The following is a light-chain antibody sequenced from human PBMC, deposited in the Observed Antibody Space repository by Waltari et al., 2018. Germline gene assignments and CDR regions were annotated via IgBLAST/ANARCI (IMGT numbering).Light chain of an antibody. CDR1: RPHIGRHP. J-gene: IGLJ3*02. V-gene: IGLV1-44*01. CDR3: STWDDSLNGAV. Sequence: QSVLTQPPSASGTPGQRVTISCSGSRPHIGRHPVSWYQQFPGTAPKLLIFTDNRRPSGVPDRVSASKSGTSASLAISGLQSEDEAHYYCSTWDDSLNGAVFGGGTRVTVL. CDR2: TDN.